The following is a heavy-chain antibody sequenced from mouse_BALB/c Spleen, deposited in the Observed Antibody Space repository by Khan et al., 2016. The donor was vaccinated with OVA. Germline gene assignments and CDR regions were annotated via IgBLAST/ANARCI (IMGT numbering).Heavy chain of an antibody. V-gene: IGHV3-2*02. CDR3: ASELGRYYALDY. CDR1: GYSITSDYA. Sequence: EVKLEVSGPGLVKPSQSLSLTCTVTGYSITSDYAWNWIRQFPGNKLEWMGYISYSGSTTYNPSLTSRISITRDTSKDQFFLQLKSVTSEDTATYYCASELGRYYALDYWGQGTSVTVSS. J-gene: IGHJ4*01. CDR2: ISYSGST. D-gene: IGHD4-1*01.